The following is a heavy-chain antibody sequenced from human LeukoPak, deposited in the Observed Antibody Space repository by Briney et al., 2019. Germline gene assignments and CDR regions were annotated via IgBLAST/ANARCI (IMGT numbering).Heavy chain of an antibody. CDR2: IYYSGST. D-gene: IGHD6-13*01. V-gene: IGHV4-39*01. Sequence: NASEPLPLTCAVSGGSISSNSYYWGWIRPPPGKGLEWSGSIYYSGSTYYNPPLKSRVTISVDTSKNKFSQKLIPVAAADTAVYYCARLYSSSRYRYYYNYMDVGGKGTTVTISS. J-gene: IGHJ6*03. CDR3: ARLYSSSRYRYYYNYMDV. CDR1: GGSISSNSYY.